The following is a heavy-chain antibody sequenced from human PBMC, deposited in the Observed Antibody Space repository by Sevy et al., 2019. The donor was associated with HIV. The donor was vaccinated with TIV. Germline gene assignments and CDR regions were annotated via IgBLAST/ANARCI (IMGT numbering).Heavy chain of an antibody. Sequence: ASVKVSCKASGYTFTSYDINWVRQATGQGLEWMGWMNPNSGNTGYAQKFQGRGTITRNTSISTAYMELSSLRSEDTAVYYCARALRFLELIQYFYYFDYWGQGTLVTASS. D-gene: IGHD3-3*01. CDR2: MNPNSGNT. J-gene: IGHJ4*02. CDR1: GYTFTSYD. V-gene: IGHV1-8*01. CDR3: ARALRFLELIQYFYYFDY.